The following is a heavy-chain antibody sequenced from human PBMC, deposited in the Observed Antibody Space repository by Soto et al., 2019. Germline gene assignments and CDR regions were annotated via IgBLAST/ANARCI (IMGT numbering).Heavy chain of an antibody. Sequence: QVQLQESGPGLVKPSETLSLTCTVSGGSISSYYWSWIRQPPGKGLEWIGYIYYSGSTNYNPSLKSRVTISVDTSKNQFSLKLSSVTAADTAVYYCARRYDYVWGSYRYGDSYFDYWGQGTLVTVSS. V-gene: IGHV4-59*01. CDR2: IYYSGST. CDR1: GGSISSYY. J-gene: IGHJ4*02. D-gene: IGHD3-16*02. CDR3: ARRYDYVWGSYRYGDSYFDY.